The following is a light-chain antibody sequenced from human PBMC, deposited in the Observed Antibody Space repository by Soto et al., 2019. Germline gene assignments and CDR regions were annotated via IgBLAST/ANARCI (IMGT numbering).Light chain of an antibody. CDR1: QSISSW. Sequence: DIQMTQSPSTLSASVGDRVTITCRASQSISSWLAWYQQKPGKAPKLLIYKASSLESGVPSRFSDSGSGTEFTLTINSLQPDDFATYYCQQDNSYPWTFGQGTKVEIK. J-gene: IGKJ1*01. CDR3: QQDNSYPWT. CDR2: KAS. V-gene: IGKV1-5*03.